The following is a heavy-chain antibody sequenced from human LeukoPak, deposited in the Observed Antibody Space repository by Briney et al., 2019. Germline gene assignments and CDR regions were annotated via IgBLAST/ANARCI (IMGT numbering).Heavy chain of an antibody. Sequence: PGGSLRLSCAASGFTFSSYSMNWVRQAPGKGLEWVSSISSSSSYIYYADSVKGRFTISRDNAKNSLYLQMNSLRAEDTAVYYCARSEMGYYNYYMDVWGKGTTVTISS. V-gene: IGHV3-21*01. D-gene: IGHD5-24*01. J-gene: IGHJ6*03. CDR3: ARSEMGYYNYYMDV. CDR2: ISSSSSYI. CDR1: GFTFSSYS.